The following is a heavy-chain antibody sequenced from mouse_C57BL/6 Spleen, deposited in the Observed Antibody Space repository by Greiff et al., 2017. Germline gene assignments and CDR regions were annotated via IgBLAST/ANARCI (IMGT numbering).Heavy chain of an antibody. CDR2: ISSGGSYT. D-gene: IGHD1-1*01. J-gene: IGHJ2*01. V-gene: IGHV5-6*01. Sequence: EVKLMESGGELVKPGGSLKLSCAASGFTFSSYGMSWVRQTPDKRLEWVATISSGGSYTYYPDSVKGRFTISRDNAKNTLYLQMSSLKSEDTAMYYCARQNYYGSSYEDYWGQGTTLTVSS. CDR1: GFTFSSYG. CDR3: ARQNYYGSSYEDY.